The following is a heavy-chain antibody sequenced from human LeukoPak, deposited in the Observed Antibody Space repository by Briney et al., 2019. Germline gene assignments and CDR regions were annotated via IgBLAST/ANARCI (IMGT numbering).Heavy chain of an antibody. CDR1: GFTFNIYA. D-gene: IGHD3-22*01. CDR2: ITSSGDVT. V-gene: IGHV3-23*01. Sequence: SGGSLRRSCAASGFTFNIYAMSWVRQAPGKGLEGVSSITSSGDVTFYADSVKDRFTSSRDNSKNKLYLQMSRLRAEDTDVYYCAKDRPNEQESNGHYYRPHGDYWGQGTLVTVSS. J-gene: IGHJ4*02. CDR3: AKDRPNEQESNGHYYRPHGDY.